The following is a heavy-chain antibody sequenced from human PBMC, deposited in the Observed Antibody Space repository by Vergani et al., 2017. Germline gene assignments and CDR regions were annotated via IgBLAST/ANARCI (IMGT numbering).Heavy chain of an antibody. CDR2: ISYDGSNK. J-gene: IGHJ4*02. CDR3: ARAFAVASRRVFWY. Sequence: VQLLESGGGLVQPGGSLRLSCAASGFTFSTYAMTWVRQAPGKGLEWVAVISYDGSNKYYADSVKGRFTISRDNSKNTLYLQMNSLRAEDTAVYYCARAFAVASRRVFWYWGQGTLVTVSS. CDR1: GFTFSTYA. D-gene: IGHD6-19*01. V-gene: IGHV3-30-3*01.